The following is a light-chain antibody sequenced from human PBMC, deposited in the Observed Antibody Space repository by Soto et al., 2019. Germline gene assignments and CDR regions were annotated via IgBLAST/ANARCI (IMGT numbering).Light chain of an antibody. V-gene: IGLV2-11*01. CDR3: CSYAGSPYF. CDR2: DVT. J-gene: IGLJ1*01. CDR1: NSDIGAYNY. Sequence: QSALTQPRSVSGSPGQSVTISCTGTNSDIGAYNYVSWYQQHPGKAPKLMIFDVTKRPSGVPDRFSGSKSGNTASLTISGLQGEDEADYYCCSYAGSPYFFGTGTKVTVL.